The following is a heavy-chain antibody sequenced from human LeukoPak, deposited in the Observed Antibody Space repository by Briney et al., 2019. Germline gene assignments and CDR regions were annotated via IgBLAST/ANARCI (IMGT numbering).Heavy chain of an antibody. CDR2: ISNTGGTI. CDR1: GFTVSSNY. J-gene: IGHJ4*02. CDR3: ARLGYCSGGSCYSLDS. Sequence: PGGSLRLSCAASGFTVSSNYMSWVRQAPGKGLEWLSYISNTGGTIFYADSVRGRLTISRDNAKNSLFLQMDSLRGEDTAVYYCARLGYCSGGSCYSLDSWGQGTVVTVSS. V-gene: IGHV3-11*04. D-gene: IGHD2-15*01.